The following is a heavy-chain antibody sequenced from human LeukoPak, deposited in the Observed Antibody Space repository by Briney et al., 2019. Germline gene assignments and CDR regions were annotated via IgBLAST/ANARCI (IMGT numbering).Heavy chain of an antibody. Sequence: SETLSLTCTVSGVSISSGGYYWSWIRQHPGKGLEWIGYIYYSGSTYYNPSLKSRVTISVDTSKNQFSLKLSSVTAADTAVYYCAREGRMVRGVIPYFDYWGQGTLVTVSS. CDR3: AREGRMVRGVIPYFDY. CDR1: GVSISSGGYY. J-gene: IGHJ4*02. CDR2: IYYSGST. D-gene: IGHD3-10*01. V-gene: IGHV4-31*03.